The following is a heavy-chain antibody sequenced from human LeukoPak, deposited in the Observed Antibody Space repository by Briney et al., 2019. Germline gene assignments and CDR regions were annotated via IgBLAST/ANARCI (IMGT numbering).Heavy chain of an antibody. V-gene: IGHV1-46*01. CDR2: INPSEGST. CDR3: ARTVTMAAAGKAVGATGVDY. D-gene: IGHD6-13*01. Sequence: AAVKVSCKACGYTFTSYYMHWLGQAPGQGLDWMGIINPSEGSTSYAQKFQGRVTMTRDPSPSTVYMELSSLRSDDTAVYYCARTVTMAAAGKAVGATGVDYWGQGTLVTVSS. CDR1: GYTFTSYY. J-gene: IGHJ4*02.